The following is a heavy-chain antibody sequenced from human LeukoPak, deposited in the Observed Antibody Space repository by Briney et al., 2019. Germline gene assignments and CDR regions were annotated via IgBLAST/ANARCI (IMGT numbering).Heavy chain of an antibody. D-gene: IGHD5-12*01. V-gene: IGHV1-69*06. J-gene: IGHJ5*02. Sequence: SVKVSCKASGYTFTGYYMHWVRQAPGQGLEWMGGIIPIFGTANYAQKFQGRVTFTADKSTSTAYMELSSLRSEDTAVYYCARVIRWLRPNWFDPWGQGTLVTVSS. CDR3: ARVIRWLRPNWFDP. CDR1: GYTFTGYY. CDR2: IIPIFGTA.